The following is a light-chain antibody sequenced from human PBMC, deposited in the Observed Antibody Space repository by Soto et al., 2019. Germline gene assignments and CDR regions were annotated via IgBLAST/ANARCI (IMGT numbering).Light chain of an antibody. CDR2: AAS. J-gene: IGKJ4*01. V-gene: IGKV1-27*01. CDR1: QGISNY. Sequence: IQMTPSPSSLYASVGDRVTITCRASQGISNYLAWYQQKPGKVPQLLISAASTLQSGVPSRFSGRGSGTDFTLTISSLQPEDVATYYCLKSNSASLTVGGGTKVEIK. CDR3: LKSNSASLT.